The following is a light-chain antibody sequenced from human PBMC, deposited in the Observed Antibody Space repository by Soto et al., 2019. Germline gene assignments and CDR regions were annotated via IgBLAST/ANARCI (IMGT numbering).Light chain of an antibody. J-gene: IGKJ2*01. V-gene: IGKV1-5*03. Sequence: DIQMTQSPSTLSASVGDRVTITCRASQSISSWLAWYQQKPGKTPKLLVYKASSLETGVPSRFSASASGTEFTLTLSSLQPDAFATYYCQQYASYPYTVGQEPKLATK. CDR3: QQYASYPYT. CDR2: KAS. CDR1: QSISSW.